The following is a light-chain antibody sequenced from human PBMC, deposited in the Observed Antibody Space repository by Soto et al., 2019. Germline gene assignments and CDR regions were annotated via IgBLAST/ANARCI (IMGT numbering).Light chain of an antibody. J-gene: IGLJ1*01. CDR3: SSYAGSNNYV. CDR2: EVS. Sequence: QSALTQPPSVSGSPGQSVTISCTGTSSDVGGYNYVSWYQQHPGKAPKLMIYEVSKWPSGVPDRFSGSKSGNTASLTVSGLQAEDEADYYCSSYAGSNNYVFGTGTKLTVL. V-gene: IGLV2-8*01. CDR1: SSDVGGYNY.